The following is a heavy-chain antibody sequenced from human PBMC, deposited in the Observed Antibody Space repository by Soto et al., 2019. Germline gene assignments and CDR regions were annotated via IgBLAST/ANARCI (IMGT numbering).Heavy chain of an antibody. V-gene: IGHV2-5*02. CDR3: AHRGMYFYLGS. J-gene: IGHJ4*02. D-gene: IGHD3-16*01. CDR1: GFSLTRNGVG. Sequence: QITLKESGPTLVSATQTVTLTFTFCGFSLTRNGVGVGWISQPPGKALEWLALIFWDDDKRYSPSLRNTLTITKDTSKDQVVLTMIAMDPEDTATYYCAHRGMYFYLGSWGQGILVTVSS. CDR2: IFWDDDK.